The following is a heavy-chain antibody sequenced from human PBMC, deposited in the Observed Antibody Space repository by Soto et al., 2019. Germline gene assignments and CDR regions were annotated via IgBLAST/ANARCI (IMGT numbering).Heavy chain of an antibody. J-gene: IGHJ2*01. V-gene: IGHV3-7*01. CDR1: GFSFSSYS. CDR2: INHARSEK. Sequence: GGSLRLSCGASGFSFSSYSISWVRQAPGKGLEWVANINHARSEKYYVGSVNGRFTMYRDNAKNSAYLQMNSLRVDDTAVYYCAREIVGTGWYFDLWARGTLVTVSS. CDR3: AREIVGTGWYFDL. D-gene: IGHD2-21*02.